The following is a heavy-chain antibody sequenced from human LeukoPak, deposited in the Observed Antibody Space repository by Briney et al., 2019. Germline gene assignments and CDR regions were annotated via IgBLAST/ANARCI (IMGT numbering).Heavy chain of an antibody. D-gene: IGHD2-21*01. CDR1: GYSISSGYY. V-gene: IGHV4-38-2*02. CDR3: ARGDVWIDS. J-gene: IGHJ4*02. CDR2: IYHSGSA. Sequence: SETLSLTCTVSGYSISSGYYWGWIRQPPGKGLEWIGSIYHSGSAYYNPSLKSRVTISVDTSKNQFSLKLNSVTAADTAVYYCARGDVWIDSWGQGTLVTVSS.